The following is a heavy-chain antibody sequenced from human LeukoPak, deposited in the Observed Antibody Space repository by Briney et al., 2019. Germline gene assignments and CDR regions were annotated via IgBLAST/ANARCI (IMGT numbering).Heavy chain of an antibody. CDR1: RFTFSSYW. V-gene: IGHV3-7*01. Sequence: PGGSLRLSCAASRFTFSSYWMSWVRQAPGKGLEWVANIKQDGSEKYYVDSVKGRFTISRDNAKNSLYLQMNSLRAEDTAVYYCARGFSGYYYDLFDYWGQGTLVTVSS. CDR3: ARGFSGYYYDLFDY. CDR2: IKQDGSEK. D-gene: IGHD3-22*01. J-gene: IGHJ4*02.